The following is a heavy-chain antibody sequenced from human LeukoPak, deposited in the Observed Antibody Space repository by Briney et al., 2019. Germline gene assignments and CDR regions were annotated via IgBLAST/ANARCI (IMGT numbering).Heavy chain of an antibody. D-gene: IGHD1-14*01. Sequence: SETLSLTCTVSGGSISSYYWSWIRQPPGKGLEWIGYIYYSGSTNYNPSLKSRVTISVDTSENQFSLKLSSVTAADTAVYYCARDGKPDHDAFDIWGQGTMVTVSS. CDR2: IYYSGST. V-gene: IGHV4-59*01. J-gene: IGHJ3*02. CDR1: GGSISSYY. CDR3: ARDGKPDHDAFDI.